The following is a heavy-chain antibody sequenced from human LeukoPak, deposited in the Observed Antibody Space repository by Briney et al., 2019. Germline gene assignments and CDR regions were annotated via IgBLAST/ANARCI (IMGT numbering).Heavy chain of an antibody. CDR1: GFTFSSYS. CDR3: ISSSPSFDY. Sequence: GGSLRLCCAASGFTFSSYSMNWVRQAPGKGLEWVSYISSSSSTIYYADSVKGRFTISRDNAKNSLYLQMNSLRAEDTAVYYCISSSPSFDYWGQGTLVTVSS. J-gene: IGHJ4*02. CDR2: ISSSSSTI. V-gene: IGHV3-48*04.